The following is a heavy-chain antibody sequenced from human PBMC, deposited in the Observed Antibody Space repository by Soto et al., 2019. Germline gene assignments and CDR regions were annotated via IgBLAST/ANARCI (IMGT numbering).Heavy chain of an antibody. D-gene: IGHD3-22*01. CDR2: ISAYNGNT. J-gene: IGHJ4*02. V-gene: IGHV1-18*01. CDR3: ASRPRAYYDSSGYYLY. Sequence: ASVKVSCKASGYTFTSYDINWVRQATGQGLEWMGWISAYNGNTNYAQKLQGRVTVTRDTSASTAYMELSSLRSEDTAVYYCASRPRAYYDSSGYYLYWGQGTLVTVSS. CDR1: GYTFTSYD.